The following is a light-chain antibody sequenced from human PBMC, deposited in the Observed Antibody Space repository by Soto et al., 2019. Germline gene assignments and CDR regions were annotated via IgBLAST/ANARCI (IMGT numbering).Light chain of an antibody. CDR3: QSYDVTLDAWV. CDR2: GNW. CDR1: RSNIGADYD. Sequence: QSVLTQPPSVSGAPGQTVTISCTGSRSNIGADYDVYWYQQVPGAAPKLLIYGNWNRPSGVPDRFSGSKSVASASLAITGLQAEDEADYYCQSYDVTLDAWVFGGGTKLTVL. V-gene: IGLV1-40*01. J-gene: IGLJ3*02.